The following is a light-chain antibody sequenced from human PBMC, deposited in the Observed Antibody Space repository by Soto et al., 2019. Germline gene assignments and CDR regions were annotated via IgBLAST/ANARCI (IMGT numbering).Light chain of an antibody. CDR2: DAS. Sequence: IVLPQSPATLSLSPGERATLSCRASQSVSSYLAWYQQKPGQAPRLLIYDASNRATGIPARCSGSGSGTDFTLTVSSLEPEDFAVYYCQHRTHWPAMYSVGQGTKLEIK. J-gene: IGKJ2*01. V-gene: IGKV3-11*01. CDR3: QHRTHWPAMYS. CDR1: QSVSSY.